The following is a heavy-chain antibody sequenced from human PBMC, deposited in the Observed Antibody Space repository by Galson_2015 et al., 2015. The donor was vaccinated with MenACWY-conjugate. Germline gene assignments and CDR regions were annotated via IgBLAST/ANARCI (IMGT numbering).Heavy chain of an antibody. Sequence: SVKVSCKATGGTFSNHAISWVRQAPGQGLEWVGGIIPMFGTTYYVQRFQGRVTITADESTRTAYLDLRSLRSEDTAVSYCARDGNSYGFGVSCMDVWGPGTTVIVSS. D-gene: IGHD5-18*01. CDR1: GGTFSNHA. CDR2: IIPMFGTT. CDR3: ARDGNSYGFGVSCMDV. V-gene: IGHV1-69*13. J-gene: IGHJ6*02.